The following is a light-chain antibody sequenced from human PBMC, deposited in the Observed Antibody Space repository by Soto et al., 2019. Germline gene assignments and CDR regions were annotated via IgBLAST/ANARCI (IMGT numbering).Light chain of an antibody. CDR2: DVS. Sequence: QSVLTQPASVSGSPGQSITISCTGTSSDVGGYNYVSWYQQHPGKAPKLMIYDVSNRPSGVSNRFSGSKSGNTASLTISGLQAEDEAYYYCSSDTRSSTVFGGGTKLTVL. CDR3: SSDTRSSTV. J-gene: IGLJ2*01. V-gene: IGLV2-14*01. CDR1: SSDVGGYNY.